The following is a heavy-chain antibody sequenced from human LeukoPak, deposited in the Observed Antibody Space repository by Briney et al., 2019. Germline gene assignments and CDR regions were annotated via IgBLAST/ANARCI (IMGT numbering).Heavy chain of an antibody. D-gene: IGHD3-22*01. CDR3: ARGLTYYYDSSGYSHFDY. CDR2: INSDGSST. J-gene: IGHJ4*02. Sequence: GGSLRLSCAASGFTFSSYWMHRVRQAPGKGLVWVSRINSDGSSTSYADSVKGRFTISRDNAKNTLYLQMNSLRAEDTAVYYCARGLTYYYDSSGYSHFDYWGQGTLVTVSS. V-gene: IGHV3-74*01. CDR1: GFTFSSYW.